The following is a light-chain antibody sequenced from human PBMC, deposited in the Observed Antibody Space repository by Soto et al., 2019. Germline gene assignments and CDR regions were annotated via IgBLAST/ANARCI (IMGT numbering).Light chain of an antibody. CDR3: SSYTSTSTYV. CDR2: AVS. Sequence: QSALTQPDSVSGSPGQCVAISCTAASSDIGNYNYVSWYQQRPGKVPKLIIHAVSDRPSGVSDRFSGSKSGNTASLTISGLQAEDEADYYCSSYTSTSTYVFGTGTKVTVL. V-gene: IGLV2-14*03. CDR1: SSDIGNYNY. J-gene: IGLJ1*01.